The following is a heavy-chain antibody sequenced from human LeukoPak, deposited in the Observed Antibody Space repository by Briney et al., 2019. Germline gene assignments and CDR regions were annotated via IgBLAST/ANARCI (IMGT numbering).Heavy chain of an antibody. Sequence: ASVTVSCKASGYTFTSYGISWVRQAPGQGLEWMGWISTYNGNTNYAQKVQGRVTMTTDTSTSTAYMELRSLRSDDTAVYYCARDYSSGWPNFDYWGQGTLVTVSS. CDR3: ARDYSSGWPNFDY. CDR1: GYTFTSYG. D-gene: IGHD6-19*01. V-gene: IGHV1-18*01. J-gene: IGHJ4*02. CDR2: ISTYNGNT.